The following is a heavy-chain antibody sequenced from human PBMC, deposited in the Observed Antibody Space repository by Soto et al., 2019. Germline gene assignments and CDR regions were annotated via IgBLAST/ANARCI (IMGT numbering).Heavy chain of an antibody. J-gene: IGHJ4*02. Sequence: QVQLQQSGPGLVKPSQTLSLTCAISGDSVSSNSAAWNWFRQSPSRGLEWLGRTYYRSKWYRNYAVSVESRITINPDRSKNQFSLLLNSVTPEDTAVYYCARDGGSSYGFFDYWGQGTLVTVSS. V-gene: IGHV6-1*01. CDR3: ARDGGSSYGFFDY. CDR2: TYYRSKWYR. CDR1: GDSVSSNSAA. D-gene: IGHD5-18*01.